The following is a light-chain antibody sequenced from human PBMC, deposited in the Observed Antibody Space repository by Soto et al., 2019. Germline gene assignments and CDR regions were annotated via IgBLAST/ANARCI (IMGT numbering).Light chain of an antibody. CDR1: SSDAGTYNY. V-gene: IGLV2-8*01. CDR3: SSYAGSNNFVV. CDR2: EVT. J-gene: IGLJ2*01. Sequence: QSVLTQPPSASGSLGQSVTISCTGSSSDAGTYNYVSWYQQYPGKAPKLMIYEVTKRPSGVPDRFSGSKSGNTASLTVSGLQADDEADYYCSSYAGSNNFVVFGGGTKLTVL.